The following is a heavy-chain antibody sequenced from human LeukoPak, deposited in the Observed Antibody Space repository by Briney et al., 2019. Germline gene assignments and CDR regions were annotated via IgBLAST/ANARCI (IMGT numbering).Heavy chain of an antibody. CDR3: AKDRPPNWGYYFDY. J-gene: IGHJ4*02. D-gene: IGHD7-27*01. CDR1: GFTFSSYA. Sequence: AGGSLRLSCAASGFTFSSYAMSWVCHAPGKGLEWVSAISGSGGSTYYADSVKGRFTVSRDNSKNTVYLQMNSLRAEDTAVYYCAKDRPPNWGYYFDYWGQGTLVTVSS. V-gene: IGHV3-23*01. CDR2: ISGSGGST.